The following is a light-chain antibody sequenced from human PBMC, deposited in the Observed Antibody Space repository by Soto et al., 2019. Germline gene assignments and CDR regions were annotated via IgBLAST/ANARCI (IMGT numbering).Light chain of an antibody. CDR1: SRDVGNYNF. V-gene: IGLV2-14*01. J-gene: IGLJ3*02. CDR3: SSYTSGSVL. CDR2: DVS. Sequence: QSVLTQPVSVSGSPGQSITVSCTGTSRDVGNYNFVSWYQQHPGKAPKVIIYDVSNRPSGVSDRFSASKSGNTASLTISGLQTEDEAVYFCSSYTSGSVLFGGGTKVTVL.